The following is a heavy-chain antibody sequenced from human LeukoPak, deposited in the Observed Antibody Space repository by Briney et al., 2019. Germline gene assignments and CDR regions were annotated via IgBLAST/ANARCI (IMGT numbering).Heavy chain of an antibody. CDR3: ARDGGIRGYYDSSPLDY. CDR1: GGSISSGGYY. CDR2: IYHSGST. Sequence: SETLSLTCTVSGGSISSGGYYWSWIRQPPGKGLEWIGYIYHSGSTYYNPSLKSRVTISVDRSKNQFSLKLSSVTAADTAVYYCARDGGIRGYYDSSPLDYWGQGTLVTVSS. V-gene: IGHV4-30-2*01. J-gene: IGHJ4*02. D-gene: IGHD3-22*01.